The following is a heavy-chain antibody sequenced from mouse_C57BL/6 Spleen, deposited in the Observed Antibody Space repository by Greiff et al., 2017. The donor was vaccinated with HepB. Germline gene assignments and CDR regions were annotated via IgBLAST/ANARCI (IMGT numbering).Heavy chain of an antibody. J-gene: IGHJ4*01. V-gene: IGHV1-63*01. D-gene: IGHD1-1*01. Sequence: VQVVESGAELVRPGPSVKMSCKASGYTFTNYWIGWAKQRPGHGLEWIGDIYPGGGYTNYNEKFKGKATLTADKSSSTAYMQFSSLTSEDSAIYYCARSDYGRDAMDYWGQGTSVTVSS. CDR2: IYPGGGYT. CDR1: GYTFTNYW. CDR3: ARSDYGRDAMDY.